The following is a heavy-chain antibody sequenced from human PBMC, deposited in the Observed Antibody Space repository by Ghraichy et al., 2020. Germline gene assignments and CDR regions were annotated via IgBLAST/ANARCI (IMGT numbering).Heavy chain of an antibody. CDR2: INHSGST. D-gene: IGHD5-24*01. J-gene: IGHJ4*02. Sequence: SETLSLTCAVYGGSFSGYYWSWIRQPPGKGLEWIGEINHSGSTNYNPSLKSRVTISVDTSKNQFSLKLSSVTAADTAVYYCARRGRGKRWLQQYYFDYWGQGTLVTVSS. V-gene: IGHV4-34*01. CDR1: GGSFSGYY. CDR3: ARRGRGKRWLQQYYFDY.